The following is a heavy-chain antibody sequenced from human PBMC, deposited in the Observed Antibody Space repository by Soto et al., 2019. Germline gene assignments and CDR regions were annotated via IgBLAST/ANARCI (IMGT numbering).Heavy chain of an antibody. V-gene: IGHV3-53*01. J-gene: IGHJ6*02. CDR1: GFTVSSNY. Sequence: GSLRLSCAASGFTVSSNYMSWVRQAPGKGLEWVSVIYSGGSTYYADSVKGRFTISRDNSKNTLYLQMNSLRAEDTAVYYCARDSLLSYYGMDVWGQGTTVTVS. CDR3: ARDSLLSYYGMDV. CDR2: IYSGGST.